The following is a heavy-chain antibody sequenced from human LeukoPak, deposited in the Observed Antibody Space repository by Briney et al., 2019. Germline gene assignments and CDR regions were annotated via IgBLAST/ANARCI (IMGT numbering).Heavy chain of an antibody. CDR2: ISGTDGST. D-gene: IGHD5-12*01. CDR1: GFTLSSYA. Sequence: GGSLRLSCAASGFTLSSYAMSWVRQAPGKGLEWVSAISGTDGSTHYADSVKGRFTISRDSSNKRLYLQMNGLRAEDTAIYYCAKDVAATISSGGYYFDLWGQGTLVTVSS. J-gene: IGHJ4*02. V-gene: IGHV3-23*01. CDR3: AKDVAATISSGGYYFDL.